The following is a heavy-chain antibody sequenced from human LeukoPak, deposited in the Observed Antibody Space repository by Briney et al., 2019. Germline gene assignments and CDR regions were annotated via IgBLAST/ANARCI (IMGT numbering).Heavy chain of an antibody. Sequence: PGGSLRLSCTASGFTFGDYPMIWFRQAPGKGPEWVGFIRSKTFGGTTEYAASVKGRFSISRDDSKSIAYLQMNSLKTEDTAMYYCTRADRLVASYFDYWGQGTLVTVSS. J-gene: IGHJ4*02. D-gene: IGHD2-8*02. V-gene: IGHV3-49*03. CDR3: TRADRLVASYFDY. CDR1: GFTFGDYP. CDR2: IRSKTFGGTT.